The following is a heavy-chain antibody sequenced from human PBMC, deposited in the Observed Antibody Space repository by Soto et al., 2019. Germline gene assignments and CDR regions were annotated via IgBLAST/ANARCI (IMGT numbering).Heavy chain of an antibody. CDR2: ISAHNGNT. D-gene: IGHD1-1*01. CDR3: ARGRYGYY. Sequence: QGHLVQSGAEVKKPGASVKVSCKGSGYAFTTYGITWVRQAPGQGLEWMGWISAHNGNTNYAQKLQGRVSVTRDTSTSTAYMELRSLRSDDTAVYYCARGRYGYYWGQGARVTVSS. CDR1: GYAFTTYG. J-gene: IGHJ4*02. V-gene: IGHV1-18*01.